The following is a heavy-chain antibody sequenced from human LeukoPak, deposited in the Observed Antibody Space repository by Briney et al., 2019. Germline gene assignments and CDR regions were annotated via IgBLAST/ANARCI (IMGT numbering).Heavy chain of an antibody. V-gene: IGHV3-23*01. D-gene: IGHD2-15*01. CDR1: GFTFSSYA. CDR3: AKTTIVVVVAATIFDY. Sequence: GGSLRLACAASGFTFSSYAMSWVRQAPGKGLEWVSAISGSGGSTYYADSVKGRFTMSRDNSKNTLYLQMNSLRAEDTAVYYCAKTTIVVVVAATIFDYWGQGTLVTVSS. J-gene: IGHJ4*02. CDR2: ISGSGGST.